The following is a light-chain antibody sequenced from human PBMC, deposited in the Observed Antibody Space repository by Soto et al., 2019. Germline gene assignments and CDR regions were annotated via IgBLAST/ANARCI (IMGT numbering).Light chain of an antibody. V-gene: IGKV1-6*02. J-gene: IGKJ1*01. CDR1: QDTRND. Sequence: AIQMTQSPSSLSASVGYRFTITCRASQDTRNDLGWYQQKAGKAPKLLIYAASILHSGVPSRFSGSGSGTEFTLTISSLQPDDFATYYCQQYDTYPWTFGQGATGDIK. CDR2: AAS. CDR3: QQYDTYPWT.